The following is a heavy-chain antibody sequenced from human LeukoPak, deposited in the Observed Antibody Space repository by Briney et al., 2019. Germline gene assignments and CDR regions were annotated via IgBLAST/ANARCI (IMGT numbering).Heavy chain of an antibody. CDR2: IKNDGSYT. CDR1: GFTLSLAW. D-gene: IGHD5-24*01. V-gene: IGHV3-74*01. J-gene: IGHJ4*02. CDR3: VRDGDAYNFDF. Sequence: GGSLRLSCATSGFTLSLAWMHWVRQAPGKGLEWVSRIKNDGSYTNYADSVKGRFTISRDNARNTLNLHMISLRAEDTAVYFCVRDGDAYNFDFWGQGVLVAVSS.